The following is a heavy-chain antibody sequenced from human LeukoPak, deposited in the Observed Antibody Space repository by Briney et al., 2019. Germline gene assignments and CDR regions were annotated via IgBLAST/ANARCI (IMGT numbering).Heavy chain of an antibody. D-gene: IGHD2-2*01. CDR1: GYTFTGYY. J-gene: IGHJ5*02. V-gene: IGHV1-2*04. Sequence: SVKVSCKASGYTFTGYYMHWVRQAPGQGLEWMGWINPNSGGTNYAQKFQGWVTMTRDTSISTAYMELSRLRSDDTAVYYCARDRGCSSTSCLGGWFDPWGQGTLVTVSS. CDR3: ARDRGCSSTSCLGGWFDP. CDR2: INPNSGGT.